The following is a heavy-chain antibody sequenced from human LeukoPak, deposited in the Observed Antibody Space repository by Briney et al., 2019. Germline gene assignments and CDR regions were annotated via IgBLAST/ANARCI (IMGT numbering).Heavy chain of an antibody. CDR1: GNTFTSYY. CDR3: ARDYEPGGNSFVFK. D-gene: IGHD4-23*01. Sequence: ASVKVSCRASGNTFTSYYMHWVRQAPVQGLEWMAIINPSGGSTSYAQKFQGRVTMTRDASTSTVYMELSSLRSEDAAVYYCARDYEPGGNSFVFKWGQGTLVTVSS. CDR2: INPSGGST. V-gene: IGHV1-46*01. J-gene: IGHJ4*02.